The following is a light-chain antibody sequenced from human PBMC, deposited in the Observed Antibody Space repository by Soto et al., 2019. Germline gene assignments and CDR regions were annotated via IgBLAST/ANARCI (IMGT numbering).Light chain of an antibody. CDR2: LDS. CDR1: NIGSTS. V-gene: IGLV3-21*04. Sequence: SYELTQPPSVSVAPGKTASITCGGNNIGSTSVHWYQQKPGQAPVLVIYLDSDRPSGIPERFSGSNSGNTATLTISRVEAGDEADYYCQVWDITSDHPWMFGGGTKLTVL. J-gene: IGLJ3*02. CDR3: QVWDITSDHPWM.